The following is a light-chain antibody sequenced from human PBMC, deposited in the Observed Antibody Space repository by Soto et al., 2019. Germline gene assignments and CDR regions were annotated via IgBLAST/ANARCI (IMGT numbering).Light chain of an antibody. J-gene: IGLJ1*01. CDR2: EVS. V-gene: IGLV2-8*01. CDR1: SSDVGGYNY. CDR3: ISYAGSNHLYV. Sequence: ALTQPPSASGSPGQSVTISCTGTSSDVGGYNYVSWYQQHPGKASKLMIYEVSKRPSGVPDRFSGSKSGNTASLTVSGLQAEDEADYYCISYAGSNHLYVFGTGTKVTVL.